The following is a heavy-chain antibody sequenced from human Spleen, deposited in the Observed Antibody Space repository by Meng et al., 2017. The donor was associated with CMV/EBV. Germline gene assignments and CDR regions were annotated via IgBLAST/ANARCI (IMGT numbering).Heavy chain of an antibody. D-gene: IGHD1-26*01. J-gene: IGHJ2*01. CDR2: INSDGSST. CDR3: ARKYGAWDWYFDL. CDR1: GVTFSSYW. Sequence: ASGVTFSSYWMHWVRQAPGKGLVWVSRINSDGSSTSYADSVKGRFTISRDNAKNTLYLQMNSLRAEDTAVYYCARKYGAWDWYFDLWGRGTLVTVSS. V-gene: IGHV3-74*01.